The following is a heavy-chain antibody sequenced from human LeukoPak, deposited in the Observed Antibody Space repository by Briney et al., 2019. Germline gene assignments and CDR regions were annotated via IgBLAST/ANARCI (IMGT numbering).Heavy chain of an antibody. D-gene: IGHD3-16*01. CDR2: IKQDGSEK. V-gene: IGHV3-7*01. CDR3: ASLTVTFGGVTPDDY. Sequence: PGGSLRLSCAASGFTFSSYWMSWVRQAPGKGLEWVANIKQDGSEKYYVDSVKGRLTISRDNAKNSLYLQMNSLRAEDTAVYYCASLTVTFGGVTPDDYWGQGTLVTVSS. J-gene: IGHJ4*02. CDR1: GFTFSSYW.